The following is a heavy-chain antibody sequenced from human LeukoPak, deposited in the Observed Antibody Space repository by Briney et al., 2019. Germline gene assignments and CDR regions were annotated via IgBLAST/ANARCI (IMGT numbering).Heavy chain of an antibody. CDR3: AKDQSDIVVVPAAMFYYGMDV. CDR2: IIGSGGST. J-gene: IGHJ6*02. CDR1: GFTFSSYA. D-gene: IGHD2-2*01. V-gene: IGHV3-23*01. Sequence: GGCVRLSCAASGFTFSSYAMRWVRQAPGKGLEWVSAIIGSGGSTYFADSVKGRFTISGDNSKNTLYLQMNSLRAEDTAVYYCAKDQSDIVVVPAAMFYYGMDVWGQGTTVTV.